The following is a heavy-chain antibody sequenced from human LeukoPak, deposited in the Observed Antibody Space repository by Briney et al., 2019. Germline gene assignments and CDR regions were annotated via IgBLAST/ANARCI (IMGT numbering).Heavy chain of an antibody. V-gene: IGHV3-23*01. D-gene: IGHD3-3*01. CDR1: GFTFSSYW. J-gene: IGHJ6*03. CDR2: ISGSGGST. Sequence: GGSLRLSCAASGFTFSSYWMSWVRQAPGKGLEWVSAISGSGGSTYYADSVKGRFTISRDNSKNTLYLQMNSLRAEDTAVYYCAKGARRFLEWLLDYYYYMDVWGKGTTVTVSS. CDR3: AKGARRFLEWLLDYYYYMDV.